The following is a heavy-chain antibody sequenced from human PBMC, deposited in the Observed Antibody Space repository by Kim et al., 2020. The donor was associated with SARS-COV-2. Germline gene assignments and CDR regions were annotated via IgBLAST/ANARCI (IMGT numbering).Heavy chain of an antibody. CDR1: GGSISSGGYY. J-gene: IGHJ3*02. CDR2: IYYSGST. CDR3: ARGDTIFGVVINAFDI. Sequence: SETLSLTCTVSGGSISSGGYYWSWIRQHPGKGLEWIGYIYYSGSTYYNPSLKSRVTISVDTSKNQFSLKLSSVTAADTAVYYFARGDTIFGVVINAFDILGTGTMVTVSS. V-gene: IGHV4-31*03. D-gene: IGHD3-3*01.